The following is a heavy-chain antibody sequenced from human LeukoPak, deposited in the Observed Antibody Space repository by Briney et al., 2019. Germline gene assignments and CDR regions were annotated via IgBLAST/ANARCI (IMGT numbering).Heavy chain of an antibody. CDR3: ARERWHCRANCYSVYYYALDV. CDR2: INPGNGDT. Sequence: WASVKVSCKGSGYTFTNYAVHWVRQAPGQRLEWLGWINPGNGDTKYSQNFQGRVTVTSDTSAATAYVELNSLTSEDTAVYYCARERWHCRANCYSVYYYALDVWGQGTTVTVSS. J-gene: IGHJ6*02. D-gene: IGHD2-15*01. V-gene: IGHV1-3*01. CDR1: GYTFTNYA.